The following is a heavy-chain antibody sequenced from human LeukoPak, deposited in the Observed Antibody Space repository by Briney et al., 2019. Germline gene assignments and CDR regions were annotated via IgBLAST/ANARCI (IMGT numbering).Heavy chain of an antibody. CDR3: ARGSLGATPTNYFDY. V-gene: IGHV3-30*04. CDR1: GFTFDSYV. J-gene: IGHJ4*02. Sequence: GRSLRLSCAASGFTFDSYVVHWVRQAPGKGLEWVAAISYDGSKKYYADSVKGRFTISRDNFKNTLYLQMNSLGTDDTAVYYCARGSLGATPTNYFDYWGQGTLVTVSS. D-gene: IGHD1-1*01. CDR2: ISYDGSKK.